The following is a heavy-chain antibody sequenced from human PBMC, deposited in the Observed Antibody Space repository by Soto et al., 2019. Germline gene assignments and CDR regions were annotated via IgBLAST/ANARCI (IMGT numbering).Heavy chain of an antibody. CDR3: ARTTVTTDYYYGMEV. V-gene: IGHV4-59*01. CDR2: IYYSGST. J-gene: IGHJ6*02. D-gene: IGHD4-17*01. Sequence: XETLSLTCTVSGCSISSYYWSWIRQPPGKGLEWIGYIYYSGSTNYNPSLKSRVTISVDTSKNQFSLKLSSVTAADTAVYYCARTTVTTDYYYGMEVWGQGTTVTV. CDR1: GCSISSYY.